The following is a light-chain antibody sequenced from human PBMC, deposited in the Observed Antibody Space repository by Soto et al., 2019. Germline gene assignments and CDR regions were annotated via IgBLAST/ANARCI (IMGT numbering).Light chain of an antibody. Sequence: SALTQPPSASGSPGQSVTISCSGTSSDVGGYNYVSWYERHPDKAPKLIIYEVSKRPSGVPDRFSGSKSGTSVSLAISGLQSEDEADYYCASWDDRLKGYVFGTGIKVIVL. CDR2: EVS. CDR1: SSDVGGYNY. CDR3: ASWDDRLKGYV. J-gene: IGLJ1*01. V-gene: IGLV2-8*01.